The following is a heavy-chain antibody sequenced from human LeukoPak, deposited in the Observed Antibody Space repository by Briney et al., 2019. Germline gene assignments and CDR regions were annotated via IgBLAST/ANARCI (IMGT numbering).Heavy chain of an antibody. D-gene: IGHD6-19*01. V-gene: IGHV3-23*01. CDR3: ASSGIAVAGIGFDY. J-gene: IGHJ4*02. CDR2: ISGDGGGT. Sequence: GSLRLSCAASGFTFSNYAMNWVRQAPGKGLEWVSAISGDGGGTYYADSVKGRFTISRDNSKNTLYLQMNSLRAEDTAVYYCASSGIAVAGIGFDYWGQGTLVTVSS. CDR1: GFTFSNYA.